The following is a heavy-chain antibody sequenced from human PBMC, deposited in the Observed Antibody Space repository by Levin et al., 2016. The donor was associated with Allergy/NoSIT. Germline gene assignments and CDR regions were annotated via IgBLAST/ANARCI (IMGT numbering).Heavy chain of an antibody. CDR3: AFKSSSWPQFDY. D-gene: IGHD6-13*01. CDR2: IYYSGST. J-gene: IGHJ4*02. V-gene: IGHV4-39*01. Sequence: RQAPGKGLEWIGSIYYSGSTYYNPSLKSRVTISVDTSKNQFSLKLSSVTAADTAVYYCAFKSSSWPQFDYWGQGTLVTVSS.